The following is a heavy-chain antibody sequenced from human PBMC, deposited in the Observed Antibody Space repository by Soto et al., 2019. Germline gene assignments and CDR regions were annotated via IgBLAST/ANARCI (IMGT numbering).Heavy chain of an antibody. D-gene: IGHD6-19*01. CDR1: GFTFIDYW. CDR2: INSDGSST. V-gene: IGHV3-74*01. CDR3: ARDPAPIGWYDY. J-gene: IGHJ4*02. Sequence: PGGSLRLSCAASGFTFIDYWIHLCRQFPGKGLVWVSRINSDGSSTLYADSVKGRFTISRDNAKNTLYLHMNSLRAEDTAVYYCARDPAPIGWYDYWGQGTLVTVSS.